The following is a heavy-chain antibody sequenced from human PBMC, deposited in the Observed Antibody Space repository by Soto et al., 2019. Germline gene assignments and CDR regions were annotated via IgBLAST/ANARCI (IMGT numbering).Heavy chain of an antibody. J-gene: IGHJ6*02. Sequence: ASGKVSSKASGSTCTGYFMHWMRQAPGQGLEWMGWINPKSGGTHYAQKYQGWVTMTRCTSTSPAYMRLSRLRYDATAVVSAPRARHRIARYYYYYGMDVWGQGNTVTVSS. D-gene: IGHD6-13*01. V-gene: IGHV1-2*04. CDR1: GSTCTGYF. CDR3: PRARHRIARYYYYYGMDV. CDR2: INPKSGGT.